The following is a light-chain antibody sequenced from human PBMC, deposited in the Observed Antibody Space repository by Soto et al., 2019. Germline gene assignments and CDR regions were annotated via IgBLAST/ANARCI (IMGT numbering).Light chain of an antibody. CDR2: EVS. Sequence: QSVLTQPPSVSGAPGQRVTISCTGSSSNIGAGSDVHWYQQLPGTAPKLMIYEVSNRPSGVSNRFSGSKSGHTASLTISGLQSEDEADYFCTSYTSSSTLDVFGTGTKLTVL. J-gene: IGLJ1*01. CDR3: TSYTSSSTLDV. CDR1: SSNIGAGSD. V-gene: IGLV1-40*01.